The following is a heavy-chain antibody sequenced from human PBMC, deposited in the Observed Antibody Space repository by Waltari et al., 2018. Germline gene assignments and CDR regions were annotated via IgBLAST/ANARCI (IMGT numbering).Heavy chain of an antibody. CDR1: GFIYSTDW. CDR3: ASFDSSNSQSSVY. J-gene: IGHJ4*02. V-gene: IGHV3-7*01. D-gene: IGHD3-22*01. CDR2: IKRDGSVS. Sequence: EVQLVESGGGLVQPGGSLRLSCVGSGFIYSTDWMGWVRQATGKGLEWGVCIKRDGSVSYYVDGGRGRFTISRDIAKISLYLRMNRLRAEDTAMYYCASFDSSNSQSSVYWGQGSLVTVSS.